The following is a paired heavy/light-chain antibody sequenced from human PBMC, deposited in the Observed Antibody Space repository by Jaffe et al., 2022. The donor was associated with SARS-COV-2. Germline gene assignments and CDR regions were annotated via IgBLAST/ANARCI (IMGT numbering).Light chain of an antibody. J-gene: IGLJ2*01. CDR1: NIGSRS. CDR2: DDR. CDR3: QVWDSSSYHVV. V-gene: IGLV3-21*02. Sequence: SYVLTQPPSVSVAPGQTARITCGGNNIGSRSVHWYQQKPGQAPVLVVYDDRDRPSGIPERFSGSNSGNTATLTISRVEAGDEADYYCQVWDSSSYHVVFGGGTKVTVL.
Heavy chain of an antibody. CDR1: GFSFSSYE. CDR2: ISSSGSNM. CDR3: ARDPGGIASNLDY. J-gene: IGHJ4*02. V-gene: IGHV3-48*03. Sequence: EVQLVESGGGLVQPGGSLRLSCAASGFSFSSYEMNWVRQAPGKGLEWVSYISSSGSNMYYADSVKGRFTISRDNAKNSLYLQMNSLGAEDTAVYYCARDPGGIASNLDYWGQGALVTVSS. D-gene: IGHD2-21*01.